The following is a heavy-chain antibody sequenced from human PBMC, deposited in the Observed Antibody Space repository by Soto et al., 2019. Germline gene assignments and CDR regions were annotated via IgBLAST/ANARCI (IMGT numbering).Heavy chain of an antibody. Sequence: SETLSLTCTVSGGSISGSSYYWGWIRQPPGKGLEWIGSIYYSGSTYYNPSLKSRVTISVDTSKNQFSLKLSSVTAADTAVYYCAGSNSSGWHYYYYGMDVWGQGTTVTVSS. J-gene: IGHJ6*02. CDR2: IYYSGST. V-gene: IGHV4-39*01. D-gene: IGHD6-19*01. CDR3: AGSNSSGWHYYYYGMDV. CDR1: GGSISGSSYY.